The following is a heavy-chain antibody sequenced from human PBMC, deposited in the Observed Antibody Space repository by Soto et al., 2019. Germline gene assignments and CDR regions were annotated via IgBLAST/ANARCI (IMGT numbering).Heavy chain of an antibody. CDR1: GGAFGSYS. V-gene: IGHV1-69*02. J-gene: IGHJ6*02. CDR3: XXXXXXXXXKLDV. CDR2: INPSLGIP. Sequence: QVQLVQSGAEVKKPGSSVKVSCEASGGAFGSYSITWVRQAPGQGLEWMGRINPSLGIPDYAQKFQGRVVITADKSTSTAYMXLXXXXXXXXXAXXXXXXXXXXXXKLDVWGQGTTVTVSS.